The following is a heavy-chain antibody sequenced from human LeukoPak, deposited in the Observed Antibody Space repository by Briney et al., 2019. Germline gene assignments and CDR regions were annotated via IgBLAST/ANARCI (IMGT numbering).Heavy chain of an antibody. CDR3: AKATGYLL. V-gene: IGHV3-23*01. Sequence: GSLRLSCAAPGFPFKNYAIKWVRQAPGKGLEWVSTISNSDYSTYSADSVKGRFTISRDNSENTLYLQMNSLRAEDTAVYYCAKATGYLLWGQGTLVTVSS. CDR2: ISNSDYST. J-gene: IGHJ4*02. CDR1: GFPFKNYA. D-gene: IGHD1-14*01.